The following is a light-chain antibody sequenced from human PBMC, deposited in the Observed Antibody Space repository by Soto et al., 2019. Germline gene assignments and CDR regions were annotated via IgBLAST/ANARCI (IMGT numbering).Light chain of an antibody. CDR3: SSYTTTSTVV. Sequence: QSALTQPASVSGSPGQSITISCTGTSSDVGGYDYVSWFQQYPGKAPSLMLYDVYRRPSGVSYRFSGSKSGNTASLTISGLQAEDEAEYYCSSYTTTSTVVFGGGTKLTVL. CDR1: SSDVGGYDY. CDR2: DVY. V-gene: IGLV2-14*01. J-gene: IGLJ2*01.